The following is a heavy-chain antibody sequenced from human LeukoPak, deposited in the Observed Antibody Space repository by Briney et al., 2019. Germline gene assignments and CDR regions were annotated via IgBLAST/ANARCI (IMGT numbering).Heavy chain of an antibody. CDR1: GYTFTSYG. Sequence: ASVKVSCKASGYTFTSYGISWVRQATGQGLEWMGWMNPNSGNTGYAQKFQGRVTITRNTSISTAYMELSSLRSEDTAVYYCARGRDWFDPWGQGTLVTVSS. J-gene: IGHJ5*02. CDR3: ARGRDWFDP. CDR2: MNPNSGNT. V-gene: IGHV1-8*03.